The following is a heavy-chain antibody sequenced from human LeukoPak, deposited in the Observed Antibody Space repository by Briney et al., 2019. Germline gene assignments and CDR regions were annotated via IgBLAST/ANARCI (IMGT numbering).Heavy chain of an antibody. D-gene: IGHD3-9*01. CDR3: AQLRDILTGDY. V-gene: IGHV3-30-3*01. J-gene: IGHJ4*02. Sequence: GGSLRLSCAVSGFTFSSYTMNWVRQAPGKGLEWVAVISYDGSNKYYADSVKGRFTISRDNSKNTLYLQMNSLRAEDTAVYYCAQLRDILTGDYWGQGTLVTVSS. CDR1: GFTFSSYT. CDR2: ISYDGSNK.